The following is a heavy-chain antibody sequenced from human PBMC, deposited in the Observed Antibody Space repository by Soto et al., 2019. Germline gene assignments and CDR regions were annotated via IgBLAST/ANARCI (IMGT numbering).Heavy chain of an antibody. CDR1: GASITQYY. D-gene: IGHD3-10*01. CDR3: ARELFGRSVWFDP. CDR2: VSSTGST. V-gene: IGHV4-59*01. Sequence: SETLSLTCTVSGASITQYYWNWIRQSPGKGLEWIVSVSSTGSTVYNPSLTSRVTVSLDTSKNQFSLTLNSVTAADTAVYYCARELFGRSVWFDPWGQGTLVTVSS. J-gene: IGHJ5*02.